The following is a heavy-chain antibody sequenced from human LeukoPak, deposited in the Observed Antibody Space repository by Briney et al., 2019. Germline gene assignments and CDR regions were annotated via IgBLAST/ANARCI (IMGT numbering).Heavy chain of an antibody. CDR1: GFTFSSYA. CDR2: ISGSGGST. CDR3: AKVKSAVAGTRGGFDY. V-gene: IGHV3-23*01. D-gene: IGHD6-19*01. Sequence: GGSLRLSCAASGFTFSSYAMSWVRQAPGKGLEWVSAISGSGGSTYYADPVKGRFTISRDNSKNTLYLQMNSLRAEDTAVYYCAKVKSAVAGTRGGFDYWGQGTLVTVSS. J-gene: IGHJ4*02.